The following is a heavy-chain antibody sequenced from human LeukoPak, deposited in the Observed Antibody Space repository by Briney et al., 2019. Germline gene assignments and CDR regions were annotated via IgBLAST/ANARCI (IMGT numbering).Heavy chain of an antibody. CDR2: ISTSSSYI. CDR1: GFNLRAYN. V-gene: IGHV3-21*01. J-gene: IGHJ4*02. CDR3: ARDDNWNDKPFDF. D-gene: IGHD1-20*01. Sequence: GGSLRLSCVASGFNLRAYNMNWVRQAPRRRLQWVSSISTSSSYIYYADSVKGRFTISRDNAENSLYLQMHSLRVEDTALYYCARDDNWNDKPFDFWGQGTLVTVSS.